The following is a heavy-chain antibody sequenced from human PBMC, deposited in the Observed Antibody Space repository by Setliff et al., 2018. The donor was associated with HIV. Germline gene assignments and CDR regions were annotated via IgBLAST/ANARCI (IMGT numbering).Heavy chain of an antibody. CDR3: ARPNYYDSSGSFDY. Sequence: GGSLRLSCAASGFTFTDYSMNWVRQAPGKGLEWVSSIDSSSTYTHYADSVKGRFTISRDNAKNSLYLQMNSLRAEDTAVYYCARPNYYDSSGSFDYWGQGTLVTVSS. J-gene: IGHJ4*02. CDR1: GFTFTDYS. CDR2: IDSSSTYT. D-gene: IGHD3-22*01. V-gene: IGHV3-21*06.